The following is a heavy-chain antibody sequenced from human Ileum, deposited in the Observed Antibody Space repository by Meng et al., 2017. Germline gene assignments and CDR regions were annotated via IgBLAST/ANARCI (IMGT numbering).Heavy chain of an antibody. CDR3: ARLYGSSWYGEIYYYYGMAV. J-gene: IGHJ6*02. V-gene: IGHV3-33*08. D-gene: IGHD6-13*01. Sequence: GGSLRLSCAASGFTFSIYGMHWVRQAPGKGLEWVAVIWYDGSNKYYADSVKGRFTISRDNSKNTLYLQMNSLRAEDTAVYYCARLYGSSWYGEIYYYYGMAVWGQGTTVTVSS. CDR2: IWYDGSNK. CDR1: GFTFSIYG.